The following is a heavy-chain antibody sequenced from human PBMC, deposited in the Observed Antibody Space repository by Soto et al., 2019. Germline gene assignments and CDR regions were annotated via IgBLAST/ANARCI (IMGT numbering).Heavy chain of an antibody. CDR2: IKSETHGGTT. CDR3: TTYDYIWGTDTYRWAY. CDR1: GSTFGDAW. D-gene: IGHD3-16*01. V-gene: IGHV3-15*01. J-gene: IGHJ4*02. Sequence: EVQLVESGGGLVKPGGSLRLSCAASGSTFGDAWMSWVRQAAGKGLEWVARIKSETHGGTTDYAVPVEGRFTISRDDSKNTLYLQMNSLKIEDTAVYYCTTYDYIWGTDTYRWAYWGQGTQVTVSS.